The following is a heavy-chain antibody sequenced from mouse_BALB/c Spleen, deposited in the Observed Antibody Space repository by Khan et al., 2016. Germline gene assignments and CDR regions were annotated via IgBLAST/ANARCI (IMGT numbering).Heavy chain of an antibody. CDR1: GFSLTSYG. D-gene: IGHD2-3*01. Sequence: QVQLKQSGPGLVAPSQSLSITCTVSGFSLTSYGVHWVRQPPGKGLVWLGVIWAGGSTNYNSALMSRLSISKDNSTSQVFLKMNRLQTDDTAMYYCARRGLLRYFDVWGAGTTVTVSA. V-gene: IGHV2-9*02. J-gene: IGHJ1*01. CDR2: IWAGGST. CDR3: ARRGLLRYFDV.